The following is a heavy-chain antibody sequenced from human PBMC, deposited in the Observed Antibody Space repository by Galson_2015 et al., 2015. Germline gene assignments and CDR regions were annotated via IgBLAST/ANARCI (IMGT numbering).Heavy chain of an antibody. CDR3: ARDLWGGLGYYYGSGSTGAFDY. CDR2: ISSSSSYI. V-gene: IGHV3-21*01. J-gene: IGHJ4*02. Sequence: SLRLSCAASGFTFSSYSMNWVRQAPGKGLEWVSSISSSSSYIYCADSVKGRFTISRDNAKNSLYLQMNSLRAEDTAVYYCARDLWGGLGYYYGSGSTGAFDYWGQGTLVTVSS. D-gene: IGHD3-10*01. CDR1: GFTFSSYS.